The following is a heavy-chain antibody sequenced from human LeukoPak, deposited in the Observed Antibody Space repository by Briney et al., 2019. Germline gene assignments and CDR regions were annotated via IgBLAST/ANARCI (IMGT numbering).Heavy chain of an antibody. CDR3: ARASGSTVVNQSFDY. Sequence: SETLSLTCTVSGGSISSSYWSWLRQPPGKGLEWIGYFSYSGNTKYNPSLKSRVTISVDTSKNQFSLKLNSVTAADTAVYYCARASGSTVVNQSFDYWGQGTLVTVSS. V-gene: IGHV4-59*01. J-gene: IGHJ4*02. CDR2: FSYSGNT. D-gene: IGHD4-23*01. CDR1: GGSISSSY.